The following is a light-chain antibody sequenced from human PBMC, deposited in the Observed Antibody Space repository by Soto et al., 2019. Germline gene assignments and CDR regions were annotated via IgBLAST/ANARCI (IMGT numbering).Light chain of an antibody. CDR1: QSVSNSY. CDR2: GAS. J-gene: IGKJ1*01. CDR3: QKFGGSQTWT. V-gene: IGKV3-20*01. Sequence: EIVLTQSPGTLSLPPEERATLSCRASQSVSNSYLAWYQQKPGQAPRLLIHGASSRPTGIPDRFSGSGSGTDFNLTIRRLEPEDFAVYYCQKFGGSQTWTFGQGTKVEIK.